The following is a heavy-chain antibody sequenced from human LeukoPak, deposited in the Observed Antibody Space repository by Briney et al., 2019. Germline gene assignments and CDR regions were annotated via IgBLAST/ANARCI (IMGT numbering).Heavy chain of an antibody. J-gene: IGHJ4*02. CDR1: GFIFYDYA. CDR2: IGSSNTAI. Sequence: GGSLRLSCAASGFIFYDYALSWVRQAPGKGLEWVSYIGSSNTAIYYEDSVKGRFTISRDNAKNSLYLQMNSLRAEDTAVYYCARLQRWDYGGNRGSDYWGQGTLVTVSS. V-gene: IGHV3-48*01. CDR3: ARLQRWDYGGNRGSDY. D-gene: IGHD4-23*01.